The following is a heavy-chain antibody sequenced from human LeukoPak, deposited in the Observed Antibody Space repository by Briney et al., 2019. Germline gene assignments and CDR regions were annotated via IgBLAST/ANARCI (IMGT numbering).Heavy chain of an antibody. V-gene: IGHV3-15*01. J-gene: IGHJ4*02. CDR1: GFTFSNAW. Sequence: GGSLRLSCAASGFTFSNAWMSWVRQAPGKGLEWVGRIKSKTDGGTTDYAAPVKGRFTISRDDSKNTLYLQMNSLKTEDTAVYYCTTDIFSIVVVVAAKYWGQGTLVTVSS. CDR3: TTDIFSIVVVVAAKY. D-gene: IGHD2-15*01. CDR2: IKSKTDGGTT.